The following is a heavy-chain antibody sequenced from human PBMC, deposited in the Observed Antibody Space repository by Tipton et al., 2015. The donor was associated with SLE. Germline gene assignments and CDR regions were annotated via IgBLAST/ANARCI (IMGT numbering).Heavy chain of an antibody. D-gene: IGHD1-26*01. CDR1: GGPTSSYY. CDR3: ARHSGSYYRPLDY. V-gene: IGHV4-59*01. Sequence: LRLSCTVSGGPTSSYYWSWIRQPPGKGLEWLGYIYSGTTNYNPSLKSRVTISVDTSKNQVSLKLTSVAAADTAVYYCARHSGSYYRPLDYWGQGTLVTVSS. J-gene: IGHJ4*02. CDR2: IYSGTT.